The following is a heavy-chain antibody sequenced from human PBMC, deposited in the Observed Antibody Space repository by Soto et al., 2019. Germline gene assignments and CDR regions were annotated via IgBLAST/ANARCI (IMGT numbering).Heavy chain of an antibody. CDR3: AVFLEWLIRQNGYYMDV. CDR1: GYTFTSYD. Sequence: ASVKVSCKASGYTFTSYDINWVRQATGQGLEWMGWMNPNSGNTGYAQKFQGRVTMTRNTSISTAYMELSSLRSEDTAVYYCAVFLEWLIRQNGYYMDVWGKGTTVTVSS. CDR2: MNPNSGNT. J-gene: IGHJ6*03. D-gene: IGHD3-3*01. V-gene: IGHV1-8*01.